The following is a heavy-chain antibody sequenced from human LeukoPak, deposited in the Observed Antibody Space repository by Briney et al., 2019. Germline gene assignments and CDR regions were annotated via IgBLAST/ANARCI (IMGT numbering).Heavy chain of an antibody. D-gene: IGHD3-22*01. V-gene: IGHV3-30-3*01. Sequence: GRSLRLSCAASGFTFSSYAMHWVRQAPGKGLEWVAVISYDGSNKYYADSVKGRFTISRDNSKNTLYLQMNSLRAEDTAVYYCAREYYYDSSGYPPGWFDPWGQGTLVTVSS. CDR1: GFTFSSYA. CDR3: AREYYYDSSGYPPGWFDP. J-gene: IGHJ5*02. CDR2: ISYDGSNK.